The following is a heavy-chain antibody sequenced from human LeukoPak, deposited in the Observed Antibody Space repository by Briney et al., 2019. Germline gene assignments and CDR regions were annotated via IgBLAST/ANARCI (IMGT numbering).Heavy chain of an antibody. D-gene: IGHD1-26*01. CDR3: AKELGSGSYHWFDP. CDR2: ISYDRSHK. Sequence: HPGGSLRLSCAASGFTFSRYGMHWVRQAPGKGLEWVALISYDRSHKYYADSVKGRFTISRDNSKNTLYLQMNSLRAEDTAVYCCAKELGSGSYHWFDPWGQGTLVTVSS. V-gene: IGHV3-30*18. J-gene: IGHJ5*02. CDR1: GFTFSRYG.